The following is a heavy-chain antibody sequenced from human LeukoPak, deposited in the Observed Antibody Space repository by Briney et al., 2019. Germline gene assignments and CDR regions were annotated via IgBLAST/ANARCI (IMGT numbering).Heavy chain of an antibody. V-gene: IGHV1-18*01. CDR3: ARSPRAAVVRIVY. D-gene: IGHD6-13*01. J-gene: IGHJ1*01. CDR1: GYTFTSYG. Sequence: ASVKVSCKASGYTFTSYGISWVRQAPGQGLEWMGWITTYNGNTNYPQKLQGRVTVTTDTSTNTAYLELRSLRSDDTAVYYCARSPRAAVVRIVYWGQGTLLTVSS. CDR2: ITTYNGNT.